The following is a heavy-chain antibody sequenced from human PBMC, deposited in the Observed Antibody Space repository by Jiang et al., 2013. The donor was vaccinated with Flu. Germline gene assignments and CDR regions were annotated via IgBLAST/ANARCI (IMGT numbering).Heavy chain of an antibody. Sequence: LLKPSETLSLTCTVSGGSISSSSYYWGWIRQPPGKGLEWIGSIYYSGSTYYNPSLKSRVTMSVDTSKNQFSLKLSSVTAADTAVYYCARHSPAIVATARPDYWGQGTLVTVSS. J-gene: IGHJ4*02. D-gene: IGHD5-12*01. CDR2: IYYSGST. CDR1: GGSISSSSYY. V-gene: IGHV4-39*01. CDR3: ARHSPAIVATARPDY.